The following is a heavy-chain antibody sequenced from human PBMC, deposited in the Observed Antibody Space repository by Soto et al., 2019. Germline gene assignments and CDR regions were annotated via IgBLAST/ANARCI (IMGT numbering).Heavy chain of an antibody. D-gene: IGHD3-10*01. J-gene: IGHJ3*02. CDR3: ARAHGSGWGAFDI. CDR2: IYHSGST. CDR1: GGSISSGGYS. V-gene: IGHV4-30-2*01. Sequence: QLQLQESGSGLVKPSQTLSLTCAVSGGSISSGGYSWSWIRQPPGKGLEWIGYIYHSGSTYYNPSIKCRVTISVDKYKNQSSLKLSSVTAADTAVYYCARAHGSGWGAFDIWGQGTMVTVSS.